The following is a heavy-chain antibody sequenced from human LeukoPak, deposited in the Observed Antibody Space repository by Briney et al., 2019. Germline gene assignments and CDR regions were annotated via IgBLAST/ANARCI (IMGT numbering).Heavy chain of an antibody. CDR1: GGSFNSDY. Sequence: KSSETLSLTCTVSGGSFNSDYWTWIRQSPGKGLEWIGYMYYSGSTDYNPSLKGRVTISTDTSKKYFSLKLSSVTAADTAVYYCARRSMVRTVGYYYAMDVWGQGTTVTVSS. V-gene: IGHV4-59*08. J-gene: IGHJ6*02. CDR3: ARRSMVRTVGYYYAMDV. CDR2: MYYSGST. D-gene: IGHD4/OR15-4a*01.